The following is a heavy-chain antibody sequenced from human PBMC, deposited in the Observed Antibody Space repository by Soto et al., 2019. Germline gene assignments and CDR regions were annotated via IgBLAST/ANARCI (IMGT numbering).Heavy chain of an antibody. Sequence: QVQLQESGPGLVKPSETLSLTCTVSGGSISSYYWSWIRQPPGKGLEWIGYIYYSGSTNYNPSLKSRVTISVDTSKNQFSLKLSSVTAADTAVYYCATYPSYYPDYWGQGTLVTVSS. CDR1: GGSISSYY. D-gene: IGHD3-10*01. V-gene: IGHV4-59*01. CDR2: IYYSGST. J-gene: IGHJ4*02. CDR3: ATYPSYYPDY.